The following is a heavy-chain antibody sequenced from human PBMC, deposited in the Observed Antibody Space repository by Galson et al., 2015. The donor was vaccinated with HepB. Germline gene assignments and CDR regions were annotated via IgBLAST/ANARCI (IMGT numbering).Heavy chain of an antibody. Sequence: SVKVSCKASGYTFTGYYIHWVRQAPGEGLEWMGWINPNSDGTNYAQKFQGRVTMTRDTSISTAYMELSRLRSDDTAVYYCARGIVGATLPEYWGQGTLVTVSS. D-gene: IGHD1-26*01. CDR3: ARGIVGATLPEY. CDR2: INPNSDGT. V-gene: IGHV1-2*02. J-gene: IGHJ4*02. CDR1: GYTFTGYY.